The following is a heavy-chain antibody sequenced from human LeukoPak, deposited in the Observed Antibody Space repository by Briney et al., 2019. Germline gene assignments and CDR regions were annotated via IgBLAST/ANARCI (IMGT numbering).Heavy chain of an antibody. V-gene: IGHV3-64D*06. CDR2: MSSNGGST. Sequence: PGGSLRLSCSGSGFTFSGYAMHWVRQAPGKGLEYVSAMSSNGGSTYYAGSVKGRFTISRDNSKNMLYLQMSSLRAEDTAVYYCAKDSDIVVVPALTYDHWGQGTLVIVSS. D-gene: IGHD2-2*01. CDR3: AKDSDIVVVPALTYDH. J-gene: IGHJ4*02. CDR1: GFTFSGYA.